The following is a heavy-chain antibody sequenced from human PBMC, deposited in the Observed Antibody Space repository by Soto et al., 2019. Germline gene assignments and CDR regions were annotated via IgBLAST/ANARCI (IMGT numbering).Heavy chain of an antibody. V-gene: IGHV3-49*04. CDR1: GFTFGDYS. CDR2: IRSKPYGETT. J-gene: IGHJ3*02. D-gene: IGHD3-22*01. CDR3: ARDLGITVRVVPHYGLDI. Sequence: GGSLRLSCTASGFTFGDYSLTWVRQAPGKGLDWVGFIRSKPYGETTEYAASVKGRFTISRDDSKNIAYLQMNSLKTEDTAVYYCARDLGITVRVVPHYGLDIWGQGTMVTVSS.